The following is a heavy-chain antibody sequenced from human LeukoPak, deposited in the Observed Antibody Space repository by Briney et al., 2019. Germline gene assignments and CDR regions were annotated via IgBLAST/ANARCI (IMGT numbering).Heavy chain of an antibody. V-gene: IGHV3-30*14. CDR2: VSYEGTIK. J-gene: IGHJ5*01. Sequence: HPGGSLRLSCAASGFAFSNFAMHWVRQAPGKGLEWVAVVSYEGTIKYYSDSAKGRFTISRDNSNSLISLQMNNLTTEDTAAYYCAREKFDSWGQGTLVTVSP. CDR1: GFAFSNFA. CDR3: AREKFDS.